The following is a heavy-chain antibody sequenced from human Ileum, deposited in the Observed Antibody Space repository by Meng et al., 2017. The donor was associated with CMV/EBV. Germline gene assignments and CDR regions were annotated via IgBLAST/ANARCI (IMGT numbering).Heavy chain of an antibody. D-gene: IGHD3-16*01. J-gene: IGHJ5*02. V-gene: IGHV4-4*07. Sequence: HAPPEGSGQGPGMPPATPVLTWSVSGGSCRGYHWGWVRQPAGKRLGWIGRIDPSGSRNYNPSLRDRITVSVDTSKNQFSLRLTSVTAADTAVYYCARECVGEGDNCQWDYWFDPWGHGTLVTVSS. CDR3: ARECVGEGDNCQWDYWFDP. CDR2: IDPSGSR. CDR1: GGSCRGYH.